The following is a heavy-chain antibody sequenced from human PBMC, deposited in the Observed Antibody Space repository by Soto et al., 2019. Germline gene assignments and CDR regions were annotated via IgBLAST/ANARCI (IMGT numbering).Heavy chain of an antibody. D-gene: IGHD3-16*01. J-gene: IGHJ4*02. Sequence: EVQLVESGGGLVQPGGSVRLICAASGFTFSKSWMSWVRQAPGKGPEWVANVKQDGSEKYYVDSVKGRFTISRDNAKNFRDLRRERLGAEDTAVYWWVRGGGNFDQWGQGTLVTVSS. V-gene: IGHV3-7*04. CDR1: GFTFSKSW. CDR2: VKQDGSEK. CDR3: VRGGGNFDQ.